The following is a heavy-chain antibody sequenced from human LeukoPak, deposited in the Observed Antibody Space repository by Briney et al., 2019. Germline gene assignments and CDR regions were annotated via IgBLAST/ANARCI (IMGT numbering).Heavy chain of an antibody. V-gene: IGHV4-34*01. CDR2: INHSGST. D-gene: IGHD2-15*01. J-gene: IGHJ4*02. Sequence: PSETLSLTCAVYGGSFSGYYWSWIRQPPGKGLEWIGEINHSGSTNYNPSLKSRVTISVDTSKNQFSLKLTSVTAADTAVYYCARGDVVVAATPSIFDYGGQGTLLTVS. CDR1: GGSFSGYY. CDR3: ARGDVVVAATPSIFDY.